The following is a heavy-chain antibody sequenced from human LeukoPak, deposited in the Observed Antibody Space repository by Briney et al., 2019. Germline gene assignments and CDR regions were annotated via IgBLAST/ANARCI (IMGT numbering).Heavy chain of an antibody. CDR2: ISGSGGST. V-gene: IGHV3-23*01. Sequence: GGSLRLSCAASGFTFSSYAMSWVRQAAGKGLEWVSSISGSGGSTYYADSVKGRFTISRDNSKNTLYLQMNSLRAEDTAVYYCAKDSKYSSSWAYYYYGMDVWGKGTTVTVSS. D-gene: IGHD6-13*01. CDR3: AKDSKYSSSWAYYYYGMDV. CDR1: GFTFSSYA. J-gene: IGHJ6*04.